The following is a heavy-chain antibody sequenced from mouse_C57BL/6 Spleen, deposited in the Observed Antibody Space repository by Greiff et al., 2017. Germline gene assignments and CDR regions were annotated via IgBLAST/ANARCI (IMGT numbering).Heavy chain of an antibody. CDR2: INPNYGTT. Sequence: LVESGPELVKPGASVQISCKASGYSFTDYNMNWVKQSNGKSLEWIGVINPNYGTTSYNQKFKGKATLTVDQSSSTAYMQLNSLTSEDSAVYYCARTSPYYYGSSYVPHYYAMDYWGQGTSVTVSS. J-gene: IGHJ4*01. V-gene: IGHV1-39*01. CDR3: ARTSPYYYGSSYVPHYYAMDY. CDR1: GYSFTDYN. D-gene: IGHD1-1*01.